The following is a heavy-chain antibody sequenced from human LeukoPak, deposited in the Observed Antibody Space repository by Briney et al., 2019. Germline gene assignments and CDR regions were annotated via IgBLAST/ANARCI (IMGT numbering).Heavy chain of an antibody. CDR2: IYYSGST. V-gene: IGHV4-30-4*08. D-gene: IGHD6-6*01. J-gene: IGHJ5*02. CDR1: GGSISSGDYY. CDR3: ARAGKGSIAVPFDP. Sequence: SETLSLTCTVSGGSISSGDYYWSWIRQPPGKGLEWIGYIYYSGSTYYNPSLKSRIIISVDTSKNQSSLELSSVTAADTAVYYCARAGKGSIAVPFDPWGQGTLVTVSS.